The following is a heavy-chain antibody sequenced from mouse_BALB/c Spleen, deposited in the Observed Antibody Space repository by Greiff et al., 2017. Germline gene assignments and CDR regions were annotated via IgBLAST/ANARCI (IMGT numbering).Heavy chain of an antibody. V-gene: IGHV5-6-5*01. CDR2: ISSGGST. CDR1: GFTFSSYA. Sequence: EVQRVESGGGLVKPGGSLKLSCAASGFTFSSYAMSWVRQTPEKRLEWVASISSGGSTYYPDSVKGRFTISRDNARNILYLQMSSLRSEDTAMYYCAREKYGNYDYAMDYWGQGTSVTVSS. D-gene: IGHD2-10*02. J-gene: IGHJ4*01. CDR3: AREKYGNYDYAMDY.